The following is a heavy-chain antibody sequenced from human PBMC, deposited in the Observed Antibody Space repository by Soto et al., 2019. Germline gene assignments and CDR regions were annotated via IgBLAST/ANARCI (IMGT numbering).Heavy chain of an antibody. Sequence: GGSLRLSCAASGFTVSSNYMSWVRQAPGKGLGWVSVIYSDGTTYYADSVKGRFTISRDNSKNSLYLQMNSLKIEDTALYYCVRAGTGYQLDYWGQGTLVTVSS. CDR3: VRAGTGYQLDY. D-gene: IGHD3-9*01. V-gene: IGHV3-66*01. CDR1: GFTVSSNY. J-gene: IGHJ4*02. CDR2: IYSDGTT.